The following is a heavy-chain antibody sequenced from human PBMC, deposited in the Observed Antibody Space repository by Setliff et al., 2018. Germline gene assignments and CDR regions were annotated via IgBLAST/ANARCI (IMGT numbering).Heavy chain of an antibody. CDR3: VRSSAPQVVLAADFDF. CDR2: ISPYSGNT. J-gene: IGHJ4*02. CDR1: GFGFPNFG. D-gene: IGHD6-19*01. Sequence: GASVKVSCKTSGFGFPNFGFSWVRQAPGQGLEWLGSISPYSGNTNYPQWLQDRVTMTIDTSATTVYMELKSLRSDDTAVYYCVRSSAPQVVLAADFDFWGQGTPVTVLL. V-gene: IGHV1-18*01.